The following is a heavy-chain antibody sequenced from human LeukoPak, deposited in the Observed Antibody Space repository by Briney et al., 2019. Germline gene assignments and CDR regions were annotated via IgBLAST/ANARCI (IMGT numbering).Heavy chain of an antibody. CDR1: GYTFTSNY. CDR3: ARDQEGFDY. CDR2: IYPRDGST. Sequence: ASVKASCKASGYTFTSNYIHWVRQAPGQGLEWMGMIYPRDGSTSYAQEFQGRVTVTRDTSTSTVHMELSGLRSEDTAVYYCARDQEGFDYWGQGTLVTVSS. J-gene: IGHJ4*02. V-gene: IGHV1-46*01.